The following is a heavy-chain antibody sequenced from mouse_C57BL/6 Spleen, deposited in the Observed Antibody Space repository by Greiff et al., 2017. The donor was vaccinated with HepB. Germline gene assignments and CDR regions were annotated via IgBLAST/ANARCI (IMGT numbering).Heavy chain of an antibody. J-gene: IGHJ2*01. V-gene: IGHV5-6*01. CDR2: ISSGGSYT. D-gene: IGHD1-1*02. CDR3: ARQGGSGYFDY. Sequence: EVKVVESGGDLVKPGGSLKLSCAASGFTFSSYGMSWVRQTPDKRLEWVATISSGGSYTYYPDSVKGRFTISRDNAKNTLYLQMSSPKSEDTAMYYGARQGGSGYFDYWGQGTTLTVSS. CDR1: GFTFSSYG.